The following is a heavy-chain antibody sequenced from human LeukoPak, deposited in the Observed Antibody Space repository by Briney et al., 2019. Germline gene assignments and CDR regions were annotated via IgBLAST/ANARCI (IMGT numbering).Heavy chain of an antibody. V-gene: IGHV3-21*01. CDR3: ARGRFGEFLPFDY. D-gene: IGHD3-10*01. J-gene: IGHJ4*02. CDR1: GFNFSSYR. CDR2: ISITSTYI. Sequence: GGSLRLSCGASGFNFSSYRMTWVGQAPGEGLEGVSSISITSTYIYYADSVKGRFTISRDNAKTSLYLQMTSLTAEDTAVYYCARGRFGEFLPFDYWGQGTLVTVSS.